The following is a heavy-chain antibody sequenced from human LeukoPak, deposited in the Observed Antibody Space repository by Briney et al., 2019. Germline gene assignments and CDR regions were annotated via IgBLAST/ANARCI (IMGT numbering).Heavy chain of an antibody. V-gene: IGHV4-59*12. Sequence: SETLSLTCTVSGSMYNYYWSWIRQPPGKGLEWIGYIHYSGSTNYNPSLESRVTMSLDTSKNQFSLKLTSVTAADTAIYYCARATAAAGSFIAINDFWGQGTLVTVSS. CDR3: ARATAAAGSFIAINDF. J-gene: IGHJ4*02. CDR1: GSMYNYY. CDR2: IHYSGST. D-gene: IGHD6-13*01.